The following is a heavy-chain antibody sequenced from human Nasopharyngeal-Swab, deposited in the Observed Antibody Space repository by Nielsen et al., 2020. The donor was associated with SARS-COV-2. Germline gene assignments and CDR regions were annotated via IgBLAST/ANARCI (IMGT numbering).Heavy chain of an antibody. CDR1: GFTFSSYS. V-gene: IGHV3-21*01. CDR2: ISSSSSYI. D-gene: IGHD1-7*01. Sequence: GESLKISCAASGFTFSSYSMNWVRQAPGKGLEWVSSISSSSSYIYYADSVKGRFTISRDNAENSLYLQMNSLRAEDTAVYYCATGAGTTIYYYYGMDVWGQGTTVTVSS. CDR3: ATGAGTTIYYYYGMDV. J-gene: IGHJ6*02.